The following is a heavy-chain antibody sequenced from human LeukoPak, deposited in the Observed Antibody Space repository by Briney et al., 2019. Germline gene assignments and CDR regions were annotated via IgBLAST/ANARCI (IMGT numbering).Heavy chain of an antibody. CDR2: ISSSGSFI. CDR1: GFTFSSYS. D-gene: IGHD2-21*02. V-gene: IGHV3-21*01. Sequence: GGSLRLSCAASGFTFSSYSMNWVRQAPGEGLEWVSSISSSGSFIYYADSVKGRFTISRDNAKNSLYLQMNSLRAEDTAVYYCARDVTHCGGDCYSGDYWGQGTLVTVSS. J-gene: IGHJ4*02. CDR3: ARDVTHCGGDCYSGDY.